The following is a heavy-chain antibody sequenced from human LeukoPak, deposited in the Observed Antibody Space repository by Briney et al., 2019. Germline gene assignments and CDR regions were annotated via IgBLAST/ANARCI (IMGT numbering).Heavy chain of an antibody. D-gene: IGHD3-10*01. J-gene: IGHJ4*02. CDR3: ARLGPGMNFFYLDF. Sequence: GGSLRLSCAASGFTFSSYWMHWVRQAPGKGLVWVSRINSDGSSTSYADSVKGRFTISRDNAKNTLYLQMSSLRGEDTALYYCARLGPGMNFFYLDFWGQGTLVTVSS. CDR1: GFTFSSYW. CDR2: INSDGSST. V-gene: IGHV3-74*01.